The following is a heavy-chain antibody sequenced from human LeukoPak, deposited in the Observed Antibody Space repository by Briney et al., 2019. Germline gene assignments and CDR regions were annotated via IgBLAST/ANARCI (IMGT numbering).Heavy chain of an antibody. CDR2: IRHDGSNK. J-gene: IGHJ5*02. D-gene: IGHD3-22*01. Sequence: PGGSLRLSCAASGFTFSSYGMHWVRQAPGKGLEWVAFIRHDGSNKYYADSVKGRFTISRDNSKNTLYLQMNSLRAEDTAVYYCAKDLRAPYYYDSSGYLGRFDPWGQGTLVTVSS. V-gene: IGHV3-30*02. CDR1: GFTFSSYG. CDR3: AKDLRAPYYYDSSGYLGRFDP.